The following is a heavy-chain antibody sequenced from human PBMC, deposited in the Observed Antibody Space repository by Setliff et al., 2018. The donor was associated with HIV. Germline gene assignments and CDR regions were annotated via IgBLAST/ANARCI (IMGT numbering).Heavy chain of an antibody. J-gene: IGHJ4*02. V-gene: IGHV1-18*01. CDR2: ISAYNGNT. Sequence: ASVKVSCKASGYSFSSYGISWVRQAPGQGLEWMGWISAYNGNTNYAQKLQGRVTMTTDTSTSTAYMELRSLKSDDTAVYYCARGAYYDFWSGFESGFDYWGQGTLVTVSS. CDR1: GYSFSSYG. CDR3: ARGAYYDFWSGFESGFDY. D-gene: IGHD3-3*01.